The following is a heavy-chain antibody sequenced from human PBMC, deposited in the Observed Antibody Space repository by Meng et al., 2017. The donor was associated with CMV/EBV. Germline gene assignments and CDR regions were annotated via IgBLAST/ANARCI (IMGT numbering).Heavy chain of an antibody. CDR3: ARWFGYGESHIDY. CDR1: GYTFTSYG. V-gene: IGHV1-18*01. D-gene: IGHD3-10*01. CDR2: ISAYNGNT. J-gene: IGHJ4*02. Sequence: ASVTVSFQASGYTFTSYGISWVRQAPGPGLEWMGWISAYNGNTNYAQKLQSRVTMTTDTSTSTAYMELRSLRSDDTAVYYCARWFGYGESHIDYWGQGTLVTVSS.